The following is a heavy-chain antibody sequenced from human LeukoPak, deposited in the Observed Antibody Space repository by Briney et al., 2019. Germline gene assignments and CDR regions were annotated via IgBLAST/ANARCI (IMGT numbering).Heavy chain of an antibody. CDR1: GFTFSSYG. Sequence: GGSLRLSCAASGFTFSSYGMHWVRQAPGKGLEWVAVISYDGSNKYYADSVKGRFTISRDNSKNTLYLQMNSLRAEDTAVYYCAKDPINQHLVGRDYYYYGMDVWGQGTTVTVSS. V-gene: IGHV3-30*18. CDR3: AKDPINQHLVGRDYYYYGMDV. J-gene: IGHJ6*02. CDR2: ISYDGSNK. D-gene: IGHD6-13*01.